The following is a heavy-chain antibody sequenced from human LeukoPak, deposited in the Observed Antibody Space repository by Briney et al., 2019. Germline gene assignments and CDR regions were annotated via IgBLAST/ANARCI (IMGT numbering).Heavy chain of an antibody. V-gene: IGHV4-4*02. CDR2: IYHSGST. D-gene: IGHD3-22*01. CDR3: AREGYFDSSGYLTDY. J-gene: IGHJ4*02. Sequence: SETLSLTCAVSGGSISNNNWWSWVRQPPGKGLEWIGEIYHSGSTNYNPSLKSRVTISVDKSMNQFSLKLTSVTAADTAVYYCAREGYFDSSGYLTDYWGQGTLVTVSS. CDR1: GGSISNNNW.